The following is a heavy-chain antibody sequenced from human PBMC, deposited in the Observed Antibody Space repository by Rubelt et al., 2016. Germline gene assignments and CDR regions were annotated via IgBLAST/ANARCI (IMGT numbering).Heavy chain of an antibody. D-gene: IGHD3-3*01. CDR1: GGSISSSGYY. V-gene: IGHV4-39*01. Sequence: QLQLQESGPGLVKPSETLSLTCTVSGGSISSSGYYWGWIRQPPGTGLEWIGSIYYSGSTYYNPSLKSRVTISVATAKNQFTLKLGSVTAADTAAYYCARGRFLESLPPDYWGQGTLVTVSS. CDR3: ARGRFLESLPPDY. J-gene: IGHJ4*02. CDR2: IYYSGST.